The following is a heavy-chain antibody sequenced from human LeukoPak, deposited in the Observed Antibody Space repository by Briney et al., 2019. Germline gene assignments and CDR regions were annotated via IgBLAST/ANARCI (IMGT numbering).Heavy chain of an antibody. V-gene: IGHV3-23*01. CDR2: ISGNGGST. CDR3: AKKGSIVGATTNDY. J-gene: IGHJ4*02. Sequence: PGGSLRLSCAASGFTFSSYAMSWVRQAPGKGLEWVSVISGNGGSTYYADSVKGRFTISRDNSKNTLYLQMNSLRAEDTAVYYCAKKGSIVGATTNDYWGQGTLVTVSS. D-gene: IGHD1-26*01. CDR1: GFTFSSYA.